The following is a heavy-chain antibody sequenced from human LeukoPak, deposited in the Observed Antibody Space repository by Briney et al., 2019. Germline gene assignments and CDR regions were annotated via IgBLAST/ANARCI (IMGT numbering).Heavy chain of an antibody. CDR1: GASISSYY. CDR2: MHYSGST. CDR3: ARDTRYYDNSGYYYFDY. Sequence: SETLSLTCTVSGASISSYYWSWIRQPPGKGLEWIGYMHYSGSTNYNPSLKSRVTISVDTSKHQFSLKLNSVTSADTAVYYCARDTRYYDNSGYYYFDYWGRGTLVTVSS. J-gene: IGHJ4*02. V-gene: IGHV4-59*01. D-gene: IGHD3-22*01.